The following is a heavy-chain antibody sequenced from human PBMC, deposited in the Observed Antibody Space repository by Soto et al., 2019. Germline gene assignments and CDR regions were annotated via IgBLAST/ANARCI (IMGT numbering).Heavy chain of an antibody. CDR3: AQDSDGFDY. CDR1: GNSFTSSNW. Sequence: ETLSLTCAVSGNSFTSSNWWTWVRQPPGKGLEWLGQISPSGTVNYNATLRSRVTISVDNPKNQFSLNLMSGTAADTAVYYCAQDSDGFDYWGPGMLVTVSS. V-gene: IGHV4-4*02. CDR2: ISPSGTV. J-gene: IGHJ4*02. D-gene: IGHD3-10*01.